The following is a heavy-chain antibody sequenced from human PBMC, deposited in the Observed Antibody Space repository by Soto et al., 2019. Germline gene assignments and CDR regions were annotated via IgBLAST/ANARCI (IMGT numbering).Heavy chain of an antibody. CDR3: ARMKVFVDVQTHDAFDI. D-gene: IGHD3-16*01. Sequence: QVQLVQSGAEVKKPGASVKVSCKASGYTFTSYDINWVRQATGQGLEWMGWMNPNSGNTGYAQKFQGRVTMTRNTSISTAYMELSSLRSEDTAVYYCARMKVFVDVQTHDAFDIWGQGTMVTVSS. CDR2: MNPNSGNT. CDR1: GYTFTSYD. J-gene: IGHJ3*02. V-gene: IGHV1-8*01.